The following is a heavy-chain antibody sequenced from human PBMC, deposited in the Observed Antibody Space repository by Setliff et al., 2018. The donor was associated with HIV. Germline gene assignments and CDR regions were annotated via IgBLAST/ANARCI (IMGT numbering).Heavy chain of an antibody. CDR3: VRDDSNGPNSLDP. CDR2: ISGSGGNT. D-gene: IGHD2-8*01. CDR1: GFTFSSYA. J-gene: IGHJ5*02. V-gene: IGHV3-23*01. Sequence: GGSLRLSCAASGFTFSSYAMSWVRQAPGKGLECVSGISGSGGNTYYADSVKGRFTISRDNSKDTLYLDLNSLRSEDTAVYYCVRDDSNGPNSLDPWGQGTLVTVSS.